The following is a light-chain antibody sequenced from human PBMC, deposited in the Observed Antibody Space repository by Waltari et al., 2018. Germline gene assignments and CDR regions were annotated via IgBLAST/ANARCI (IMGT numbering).Light chain of an antibody. V-gene: IGLV1-44*01. CDR2: SNN. CDR3: ASWDDSLNGVV. CDR1: SSNIGSNT. J-gene: IGLJ2*01. Sequence: QSVLTQPPSASGTPGQRVTISCSGSSSNIGSNTVNWYQQRPGTAPKLLIYSNNQRASGVPDRFCGSKSDTSASLAISGLQSEDEADYYCASWDDSLNGVVFGGGTKLTVL.